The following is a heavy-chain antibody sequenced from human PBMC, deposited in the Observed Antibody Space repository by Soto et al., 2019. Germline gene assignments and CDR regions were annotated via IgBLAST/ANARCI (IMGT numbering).Heavy chain of an antibody. D-gene: IGHD6-13*01. CDR2: ITPIFGTA. Sequence: GASVKVSCKTSGDTFNTYTLSWVRQAPGQGLEWMGGITPIFGTADYAPKFQARVTITADRSTKTVYMELSSLRSEDTALYFCARRRIAALNHWFDLWGPGTLVTI. J-gene: IGHJ5*02. V-gene: IGHV1-69*06. CDR3: ARRRIAALNHWFDL. CDR1: GDTFNTYT.